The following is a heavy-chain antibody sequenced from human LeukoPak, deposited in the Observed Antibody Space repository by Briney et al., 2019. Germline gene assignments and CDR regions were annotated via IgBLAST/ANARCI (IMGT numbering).Heavy chain of an antibody. Sequence: GSLRLSCAASGFIFSSYEMSWVRQAPGKGLEWISYISRSSSNIYYADSVKGRFTISRDNAKNSLYLQMDSLRAEDTATYYCVSLLGACSVPHCPPSPDYWGQGTLVTVSS. CDR3: VSLLGACSVPHCPPSPDY. V-gene: IGHV3-48*03. J-gene: IGHJ4*02. CDR2: ISRSSSNI. D-gene: IGHD2-15*01. CDR1: GFIFSSYE.